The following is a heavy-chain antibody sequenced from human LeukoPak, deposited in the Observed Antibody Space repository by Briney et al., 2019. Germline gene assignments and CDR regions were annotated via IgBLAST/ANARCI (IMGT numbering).Heavy chain of an antibody. J-gene: IGHJ5*02. V-gene: IGHV4-59*08. D-gene: IGHD2-15*01. CDR3: ARYGSRIVFGVVAARAWFDP. CDR2: IYYSGST. Sequence: PSETLSLTCTVSGGSISSYYWSWIRQPPGQGLELIGYIYYSGSTNYNPSLKSRVTISVDTSKNQFSLKLSSVTAADTAVYYCARYGSRIVFGVVAARAWFDPWGQGTLVTVSS. CDR1: GGSISSYY.